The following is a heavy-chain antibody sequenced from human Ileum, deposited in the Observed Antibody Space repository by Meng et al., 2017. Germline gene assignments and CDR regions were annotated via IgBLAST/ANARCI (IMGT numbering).Heavy chain of an antibody. Sequence: QGPLRQWGPGLLKPPETLSLTCAFYGAAFSGYYWNWIRQPPGKGLEWIGEIDHSGSANYDPSLKSRVTMSADASKKQFSLKLSSVTAADTAVYYCARGRMGGSAWWGPGTLVTVSS. CDR2: IDHSGSA. CDR3: ARGRMGGSAW. CDR1: GAAFSGYY. V-gene: IGHV4-34*01. D-gene: IGHD1-26*01. J-gene: IGHJ4*02.